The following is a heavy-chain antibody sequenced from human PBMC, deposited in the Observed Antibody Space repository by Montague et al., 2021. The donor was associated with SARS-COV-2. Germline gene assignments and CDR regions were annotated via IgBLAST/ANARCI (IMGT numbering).Heavy chain of an antibody. D-gene: IGHD2-15*01. J-gene: IGHJ4*02. Sequence: SETLSLTCTVSGGSISPYYWNWIRQSPGKGLEWMGVMYISGSTTYNSSLDSRATISVDTSKNKFSLRLSSVTAADTAVYYCAREICYDNWGQGTLVTVSS. CDR3: AREICYDN. V-gene: IGHV4-59*01. CDR2: MYISGST. CDR1: GGSISPYY.